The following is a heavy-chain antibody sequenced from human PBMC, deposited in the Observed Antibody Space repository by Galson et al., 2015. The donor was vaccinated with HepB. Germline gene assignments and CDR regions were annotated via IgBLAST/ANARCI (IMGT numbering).Heavy chain of an antibody. V-gene: IGHV4-34*01. CDR1: GGSFNGYY. D-gene: IGHD3-10*01. CDR3: ARGGVLLWTY. CDR2: INHSGST. Sequence: ETLSLTCAVYGGSFNGYYWSWICQPPVKGLEWIGEINHSGSTNYNPSLKSRVTIPVDTSKNQFSLKLSSVTAADTAVYYCARGGVLLWTYWGQGTLVTVSS. J-gene: IGHJ4*02.